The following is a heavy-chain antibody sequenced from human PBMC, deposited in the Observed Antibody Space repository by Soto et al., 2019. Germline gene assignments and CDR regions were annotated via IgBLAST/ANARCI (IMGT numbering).Heavy chain of an antibody. J-gene: IGHJ6*03. Sequence: PSETLSLTCTVSGGSISSGGYYWSWIRQHPGKGLEWIGYIYYSGSTYYNPSLKSRVTLSVDTSKNQFSLKLSSVTAADTAVYYCARGPVYYYYMDVWGKGTTVTVSS. CDR2: IYYSGST. CDR1: GGSISSGGYY. CDR3: ARGPVYYYYMDV. V-gene: IGHV4-31*03.